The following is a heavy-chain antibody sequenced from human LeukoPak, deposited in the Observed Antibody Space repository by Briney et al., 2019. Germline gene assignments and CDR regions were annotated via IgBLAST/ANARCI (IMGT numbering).Heavy chain of an antibody. D-gene: IGHD3-16*02. CDR3: ARGGGAASYGFSWFDP. CDR1: GDSIRKYY. Sequence: SETLSLTCTVSGDSIRKYYWSWIRQPPGKGLEWIGCMYYSWSPNYNPSLNSRVAISVDTSKNQFSLKLSSVTAADTDVYYCARGGGAASYGFSWFDPWGQGTLVTVSS. CDR2: MYYSWSP. V-gene: IGHV4-59*01. J-gene: IGHJ5*02.